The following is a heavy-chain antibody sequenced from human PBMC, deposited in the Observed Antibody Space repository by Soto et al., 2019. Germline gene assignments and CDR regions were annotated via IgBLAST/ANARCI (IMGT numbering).Heavy chain of an antibody. CDR3: AGLRGYAGSPIDY. J-gene: IGHJ4*02. CDR2: ISYSGNT. CDR1: GGSIISRY. Sequence: SETLSLTCTVSGGSIISRYWSWIRQPPGKVLEWIGYISYSGNTNYNPSLKSRVTMSVDTPKNQFSLRLSSVTTADTAVYYCAGLRGYAGSPIDYWGQGTLVTVS. D-gene: IGHD2-15*01. V-gene: IGHV4-59*11.